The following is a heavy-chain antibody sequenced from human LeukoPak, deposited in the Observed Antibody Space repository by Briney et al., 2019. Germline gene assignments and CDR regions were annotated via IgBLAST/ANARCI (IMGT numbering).Heavy chain of an antibody. J-gene: IGHJ2*01. Sequence: GGSLRLSCAASGFTVSSNYMSWVRQAPGKGLEWVSVIYSGGSTYYADSVKGRFTISRDYSKNTLYLQMNSLRAEDTAVYYCARDNRQYYDSSGYGNWYFDLWGRGTLVTVSS. CDR2: IYSGGST. CDR1: GFTVSSNY. CDR3: ARDNRQYYDSSGYGNWYFDL. V-gene: IGHV3-53*01. D-gene: IGHD3-22*01.